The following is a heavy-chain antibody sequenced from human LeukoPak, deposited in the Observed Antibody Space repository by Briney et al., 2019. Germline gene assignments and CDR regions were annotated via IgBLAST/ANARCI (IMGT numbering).Heavy chain of an antibody. D-gene: IGHD2-8*01. CDR3: ASELMVYATLHY. CDR1: GGSISSGDYS. V-gene: IGHV4-30-4*01. CDR2: IYYSGST. Sequence: SQTPSLTCTVSGGSISSGDYSWSWIRQPPGKGLEWIGYIYYSGSTYYNPSLKSRVTISVDTSKNQFSLKLSSVTAADTAVYYCASELMVYATLHYWGQGTLVTVSS. J-gene: IGHJ4*02.